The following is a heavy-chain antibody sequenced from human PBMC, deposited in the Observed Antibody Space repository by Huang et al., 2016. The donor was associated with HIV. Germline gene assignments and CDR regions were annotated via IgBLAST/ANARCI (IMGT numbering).Heavy chain of an antibody. D-gene: IGHD3-22*01. CDR3: ATSTPMLGESGGWSGKVVITENVPYVD. V-gene: IGHV1-69*01. J-gene: IGHJ4*02. Sequence: QVHLVQSGAEVKKPGSSVKVSCKASGDSFTSLPINWVRQAPGQGLEGMGVLGPMLVAATYEQKFRGRVTISADESTSTSYMELSRLRSDDTAMYYWATSTPMLGESGGWSGKVVITENVPYVDWGQGTLVTVSS. CDR2: LGPMLVAA. CDR1: GDSFTSLP.